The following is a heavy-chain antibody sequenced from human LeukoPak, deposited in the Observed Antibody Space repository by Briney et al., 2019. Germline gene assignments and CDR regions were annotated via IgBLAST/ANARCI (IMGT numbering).Heavy chain of an antibody. CDR1: GGSISSSSYY. CDR3: ARRFDI. V-gene: IGHV4-39*01. CDR2: IYYSGST. J-gene: IGHJ3*02. Sequence: PSETLSLTCTVSGGSISSSSYYWGWNRQPRGKGVEWIVSIYYSGSTYSNPSLNSRVTISVDTSKIQFSLKLSSVTAADTAVYYCARRFDIWGQGTMVTVSS.